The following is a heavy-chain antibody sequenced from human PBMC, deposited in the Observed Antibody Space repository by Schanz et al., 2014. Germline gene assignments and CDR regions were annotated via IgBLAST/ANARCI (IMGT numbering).Heavy chain of an antibody. CDR1: GFTFTTHS. Sequence: EVQLLESGGGLVQPGGSLRLSCAASGFTFTTHSMTWVRQAPGKGLEWVSGISGSGGSTYYADSVKGRFTISRDNSKTTLSPQMNRHRSEDTAGDYGTRVHHYDPGGWEYMDDWGQGALVTVSS. V-gene: IGHV3-23*01. CDR3: TRVHHYDPGGWEYMDD. CDR2: ISGSGGST. D-gene: IGHD3-22*01. J-gene: IGHJ4*02.